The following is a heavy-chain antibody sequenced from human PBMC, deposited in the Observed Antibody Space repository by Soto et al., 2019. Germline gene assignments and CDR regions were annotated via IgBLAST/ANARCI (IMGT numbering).Heavy chain of an antibody. J-gene: IGHJ6*02. V-gene: IGHV1-69*01. D-gene: IGHD6-6*01. CDR3: ASSRYSSSSHHAYYYYYGMDV. Sequence: SVKVSCKASGGTFSSYAISWVRQAPGQGLEWMGGIIPIFGTANYAQKFQGRVTITADESTSTAYMELSSLRSGDTAVYYCASSRYSSSSHHAYYYYYGMDVWGQGTTVTVSS. CDR2: IIPIFGTA. CDR1: GGTFSSYA.